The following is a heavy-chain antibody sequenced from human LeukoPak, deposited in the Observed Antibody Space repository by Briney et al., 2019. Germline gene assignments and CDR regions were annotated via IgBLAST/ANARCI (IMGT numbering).Heavy chain of an antibody. CDR3: ARGHMLTGYYNFAWFDP. J-gene: IGHJ5*02. V-gene: IGHV3-13*01. CDR1: GFTFSSYD. Sequence: GGSLRLSCAACGFTFSSYDMHWVRQPTGKGLEWVSAIGTAGDTYYSHSVKGRFTISRENAKNSLYLHMNSLSAGDTAVYFCARGHMLTGYYNFAWFDPWGQGTLVTVSS. D-gene: IGHD3-9*01. CDR2: IGTAGDT.